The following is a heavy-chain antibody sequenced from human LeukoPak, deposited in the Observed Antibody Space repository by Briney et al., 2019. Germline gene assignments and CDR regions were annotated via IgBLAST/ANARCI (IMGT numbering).Heavy chain of an antibody. Sequence: ASVKVSCKASGYTFTSYGISWVRQAPGQGLEWMGWISAYNGNTNYAQKLQGRVTMTTDTSTSTAYMELRSLRSDDTAVYYCARDRERYFDWLTNSFDYWGQGTPVTVSS. J-gene: IGHJ4*02. V-gene: IGHV1-18*01. CDR1: GYTFTSYG. D-gene: IGHD3-9*01. CDR2: ISAYNGNT. CDR3: ARDRERYFDWLTNSFDY.